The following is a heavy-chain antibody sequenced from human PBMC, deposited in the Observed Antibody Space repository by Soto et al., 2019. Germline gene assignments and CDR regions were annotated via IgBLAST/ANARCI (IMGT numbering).Heavy chain of an antibody. CDR1: GYTFTSYG. Sequence: GASVKVSCKASGYTFTSYGISWVRQAPGQGLEWMGWISAYNGNTNYAQKLQGRVTMTTDTSTSTAYMELRSLRSDDTAVYYCARDGGNIVVVVAAQFHYYYGMDVWGQGTTVTVSS. J-gene: IGHJ6*02. CDR3: ARDGGNIVVVVAAQFHYYYGMDV. D-gene: IGHD2-15*01. CDR2: ISAYNGNT. V-gene: IGHV1-18*04.